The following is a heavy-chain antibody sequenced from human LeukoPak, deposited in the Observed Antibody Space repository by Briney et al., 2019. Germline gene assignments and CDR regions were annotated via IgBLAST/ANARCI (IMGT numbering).Heavy chain of an antibody. CDR1: GFTFSSYA. CDR2: ISYDGSNK. D-gene: IGHD3-10*01. CDR3: AKDLASGKSVCYFDY. V-gene: IGHV3-30*18. Sequence: GGSLRLSCAASGFTFSSYAMSWVRQAPGKGLEWVAVISYDGSNKYYADSVKGRFTISRDNSKNTLYLQMNSLRAEDTAVYYCAKDLASGKSVCYFDYWGQGTLVTVSS. J-gene: IGHJ4*02.